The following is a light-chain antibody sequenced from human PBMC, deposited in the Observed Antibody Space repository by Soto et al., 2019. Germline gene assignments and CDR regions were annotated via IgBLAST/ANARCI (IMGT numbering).Light chain of an antibody. J-gene: IGKJ5*01. CDR2: KVS. CDR3: MQGTHWPIT. Sequence: DVVMTQSPLSLPVTLAQPASISCRSNQSLVHSDGIAYFSWCQQRPGRSPRRLIYKVSNRDSGVPARVSGSGSGTDFALKISGVEAEDVGVYYCMQGTHWPITFGQGARLEIK. V-gene: IGKV2-30*02. CDR1: QSLVHSDGIAY.